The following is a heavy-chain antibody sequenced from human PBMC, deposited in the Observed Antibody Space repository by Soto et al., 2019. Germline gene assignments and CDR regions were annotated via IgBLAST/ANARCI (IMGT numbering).Heavy chain of an antibody. CDR2: IFHSGRT. Sequence: QVQLQESGPGLVKPSGTLSLTCTVSGDSISGSDWWAWVRQPPSKGLEWIGEIFHSGRTNYNPSLRGRVVLSLAGSKNEFSLSLASVTAADTALYFCARVGGWTTSAGPRFWHFDLWGRGTLVTVSS. V-gene: IGHV4-4*02. CDR1: GDSISGSDW. D-gene: IGHD4-4*01. CDR3: ARVGGWTTSAGPRFWHFDL. J-gene: IGHJ2*01.